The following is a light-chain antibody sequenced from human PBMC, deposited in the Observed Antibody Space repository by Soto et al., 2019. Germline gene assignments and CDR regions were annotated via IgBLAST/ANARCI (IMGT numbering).Light chain of an antibody. J-gene: IGKJ4*01. CDR2: GAA. V-gene: IGKV1-39*01. CDR3: QQSYNIQALN. CDR1: QNIRNY. Sequence: DIQMTQSPSSLSASVGDRVAITCRASQNIRNYLNWYQQKPGKAPKVLIYGAASLQSGVPSRFSGSGSGTNFTLTINSLQPEDYATYYCQQSYNIQALNCGGGNKGDIK.